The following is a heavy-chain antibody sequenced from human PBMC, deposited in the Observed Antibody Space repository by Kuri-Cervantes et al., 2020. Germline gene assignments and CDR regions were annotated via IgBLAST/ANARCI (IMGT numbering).Heavy chain of an antibody. J-gene: IGHJ4*02. CDR2: IYYRGST. V-gene: IGHV4-59*08. CDR1: GGSISSYY. CDR3: ASPGAVTMVRGVIISTYYLDF. Sequence: SEILTLTCTVPGGSISSYYWRWSRQPPGRGLEWIGYIYYRGSTNYNPSLKSRVTISVDTSKNQFSLKLSSVTAADTAVYYCASPGAVTMVRGVIISTYYLDFWGQGTLVTVSS. D-gene: IGHD3-10*01.